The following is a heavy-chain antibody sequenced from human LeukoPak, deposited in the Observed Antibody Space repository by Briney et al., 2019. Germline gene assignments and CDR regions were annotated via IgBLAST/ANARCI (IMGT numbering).Heavy chain of an antibody. CDR1: GFTFSDCW. CDR2: IKQDGSEK. Sequence: GGSLRLSCAASGFTFSDCWMSWVRQAPGKGLEWVANIKQDGSEKYYVDSVKGRFTISRDNAKNSLYLQMNSLRAEDTAVYYCARVTEYYDFWSGYYSWFDPWGQGTLVTVSS. J-gene: IGHJ5*02. CDR3: ARVTEYYDFWSGYYSWFDP. D-gene: IGHD3-3*01. V-gene: IGHV3-7*01.